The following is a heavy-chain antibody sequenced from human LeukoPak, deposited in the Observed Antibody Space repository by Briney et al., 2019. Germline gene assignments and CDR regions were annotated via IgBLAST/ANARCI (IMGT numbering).Heavy chain of an antibody. CDR2: ISSSSSYI. CDR1: GFTFSSYS. J-gene: IGHJ4*02. V-gene: IGHV3-21*01. Sequence: GGSLRLSCAASGFTFSSYSMNWVRQAPGKGLEWVSSISSSSSYIYYADSVKGRFTSSRDNAKNTVYLQMNSLRAEDTAIYYCARGYCSGGSCYNLDYWGQGTLVTVSS. CDR3: ARGYCSGGSCYNLDY. D-gene: IGHD2-15*01.